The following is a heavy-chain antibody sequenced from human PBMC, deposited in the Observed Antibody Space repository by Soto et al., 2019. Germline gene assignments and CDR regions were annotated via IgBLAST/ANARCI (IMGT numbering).Heavy chain of an antibody. J-gene: IGHJ3*02. CDR3: ASRSSDSSGYYLDAFDI. V-gene: IGHV1-69*01. Sequence: QVQLVQSGAEVKKPGSSVKVSCKASGGTFSSYAIGWVRQAPGQGLEWMGGIIPIFGTANYAQKFQGRVTITADESTSTAYMELSSLRSEDTAVYYCASRSSDSSGYYLDAFDIWGQGTMVTVSS. D-gene: IGHD3-22*01. CDR2: IIPIFGTA. CDR1: GGTFSSYA.